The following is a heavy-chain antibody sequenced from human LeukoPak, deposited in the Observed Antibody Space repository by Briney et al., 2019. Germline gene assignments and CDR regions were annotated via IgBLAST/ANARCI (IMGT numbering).Heavy chain of an antibody. CDR1: GGSISSYY. Sequence: SETLSLTCTVSGGSISSYYWSWIRQPPGKGLEWIGEIYHSGSTNYDPSLKSRVTISVDKSKNQFSLKLSSVTAADTAVYYCARAAGDTIFGVVIPTFFDYWGQGTLVTVSS. D-gene: IGHD3-3*01. CDR3: ARAAGDTIFGVVIPTFFDY. J-gene: IGHJ4*02. V-gene: IGHV4-59*12. CDR2: IYHSGST.